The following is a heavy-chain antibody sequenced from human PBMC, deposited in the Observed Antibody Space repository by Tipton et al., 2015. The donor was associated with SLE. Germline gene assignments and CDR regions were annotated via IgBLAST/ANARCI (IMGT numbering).Heavy chain of an antibody. CDR3: ARDGGGWGTDPLKSGMDV. D-gene: IGHD3-16*01. Sequence: TLSLTCAVSGYSISSDYYWGWIRQPPGKGLEWIGNIYHSGTIFYNPSLRSRVTISVDASKNQFSLKLSSVTAADTAVYYCARDGGGWGTDPLKSGMDVWGQGTTVTVSS. J-gene: IGHJ6*02. CDR2: IYHSGTI. V-gene: IGHV4-38-2*02. CDR1: GYSISSDYY.